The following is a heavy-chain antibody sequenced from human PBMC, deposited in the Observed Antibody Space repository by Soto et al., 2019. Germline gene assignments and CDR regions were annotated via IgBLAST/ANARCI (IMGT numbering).Heavy chain of an antibody. D-gene: IGHD2-15*01. Sequence: ASVKVSCKASGYTFTSYDINWVRQATGQGLEWVGGMNPNSGKTAYAQNFQGRVTMTSDTSINTAYMELSSLTSDDTAVYYCARGVDKGVDYWGQGTLVTVSS. CDR3: ARGVDKGVDY. V-gene: IGHV1-8*01. CDR2: MNPNSGKT. J-gene: IGHJ4*01. CDR1: GYTFTSYD.